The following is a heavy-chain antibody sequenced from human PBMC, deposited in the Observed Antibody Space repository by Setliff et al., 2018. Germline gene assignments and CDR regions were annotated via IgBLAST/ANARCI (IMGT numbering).Heavy chain of an antibody. CDR3: ARVESMVRGKNILRHFDY. CDR2: VTIYNGNT. Sequence: SVKVSCKASGYTFNNYGVAWVRQAPGQGLDWMGWVTIYNGNTKYAQNLQGRLTLSTDRSTSTVYMELGSLTTDDTAIYYCARVESMVRGKNILRHFDYWGQGTQVTAPQ. J-gene: IGHJ4*02. D-gene: IGHD3-10*01. V-gene: IGHV1-18*01. CDR1: GYTFNNYG.